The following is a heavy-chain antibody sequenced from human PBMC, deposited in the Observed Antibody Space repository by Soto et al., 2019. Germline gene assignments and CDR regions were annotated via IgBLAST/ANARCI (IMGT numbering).Heavy chain of an antibody. CDR2: IYRTGST. J-gene: IGHJ4*02. CDR3: ASWDPGTSVDY. CDR1: GCSFTSNNW. V-gene: IGHV4-4*02. D-gene: IGHD1-7*01. Sequence: XETLSLTCSVSGCSFTSNNWWTWVRQPPGQGLEWIGEIYRTGSTNYNPSLKSRVTISLDKSENQFSLKVTSLTAADTAVYYCASWDPGTSVDYWGQGTLVTVSS.